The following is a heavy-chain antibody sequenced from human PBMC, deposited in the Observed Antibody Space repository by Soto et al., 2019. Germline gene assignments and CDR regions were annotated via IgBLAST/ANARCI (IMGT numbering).Heavy chain of an antibody. V-gene: IGHV3-30-3*01. CDR1: GFTFSSYA. CDR3: ARSIAVAGGLDYYYYGMDV. CDR2: ISYDGSNK. D-gene: IGHD6-19*01. Sequence: GGSLRLSCAASGFTFSSYAMHWVRQAPGKGLEWVAVISYDGSNKYYADSVKGRFTISRDNSKNTLYLQMNSLRAEDTAVYYCARSIAVAGGLDYYYYGMDVWGQGTTVTVSS. J-gene: IGHJ6*02.